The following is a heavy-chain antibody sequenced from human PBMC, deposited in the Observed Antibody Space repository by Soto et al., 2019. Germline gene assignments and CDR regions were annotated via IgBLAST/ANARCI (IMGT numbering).Heavy chain of an antibody. D-gene: IGHD1-1*01. CDR1: VYTFTSYG. J-gene: IGHJ6*02. Sequence: ASVKFSCKASVYTFTSYGISWLRQAPRQGLEWMGWISDYNGNTNYSQKLQGRVTMTTDTATSTAYIELRSPRSDETAVYYCARVKGYRPIDYYGMDVSGQGTTVTVSS. CDR3: ARVKGYRPIDYYGMDV. CDR2: ISDYNGNT. V-gene: IGHV1-18*01.